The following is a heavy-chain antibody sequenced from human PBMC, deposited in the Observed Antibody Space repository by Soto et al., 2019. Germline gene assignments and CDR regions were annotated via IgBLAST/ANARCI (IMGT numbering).Heavy chain of an antibody. V-gene: IGHV1-3*01. CDR3: ARAPPHLNPRYFDL. D-gene: IGHD3-9*01. CDR2: INAGNGNT. J-gene: IGHJ4*02. Sequence: ASVKVSCKASGYTFTSYAMHWVRQAPGQRLEWMGWINAGNGNTKYSQKFQGRVTITRDTSASTAYMELSSLRSEDTAVYYCARAPPHLNPRYFDLWGQGTLVTVSS. CDR1: GYTFTSYA.